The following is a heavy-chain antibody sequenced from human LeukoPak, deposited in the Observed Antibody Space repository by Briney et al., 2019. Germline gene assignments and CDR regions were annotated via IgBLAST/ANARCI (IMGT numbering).Heavy chain of an antibody. J-gene: IGHJ4*02. CDR2: IYSGGRT. D-gene: IGHD4-11*01. CDR1: GFTFSSYW. Sequence: PGGSLRLSCAASGFTFSSYWMHWVRQAPGKGLEWVSVIYSGGRTYYADSVKGRFTISRDNSKNTLYLQMNSLRGEDTAVYYCAREDKYSNYVFDSWGQGTLVTVSS. V-gene: IGHV3-53*01. CDR3: AREDKYSNYVFDS.